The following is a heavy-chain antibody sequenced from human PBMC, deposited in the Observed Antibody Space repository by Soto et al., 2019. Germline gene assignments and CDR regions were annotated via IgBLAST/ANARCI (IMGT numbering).Heavy chain of an antibody. J-gene: IGHJ4*02. CDR1: GGSISSGGYS. CDR3: AGGIAARPLGY. D-gene: IGHD6-6*01. CDR2: IYHSGST. V-gene: IGHV4-30-2*01. Sequence: QLQLQESGSGLVKPSQTLSLTCAVSGGSISSGGYSWSWIRQPPGKGLEWIGYIYHSGSTYYNPSLTSRVNISEDRAKNQFTLTLGSVTAADTAVYYCAGGIAARPLGYWGQGTLVTVSS.